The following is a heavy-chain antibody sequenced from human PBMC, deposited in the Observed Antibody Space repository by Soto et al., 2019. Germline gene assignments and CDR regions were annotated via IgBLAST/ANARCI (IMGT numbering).Heavy chain of an antibody. V-gene: IGHV1-2*04. J-gene: IGHJ3*02. CDR2: INPNTGDT. Sequence: QLQLVQSGAEVKKPGASVKVSCQASGYTLTAYQMHWVRQAPGQGLEWMAWINPNTGDTNYAQKFQGWVTTTRETSISTVYMELTRLKSDDTAVYYCARYHWNDGAFDIWGQGTMVTVSS. CDR1: GYTLTAYQ. CDR3: ARYHWNDGAFDI. D-gene: IGHD1-20*01.